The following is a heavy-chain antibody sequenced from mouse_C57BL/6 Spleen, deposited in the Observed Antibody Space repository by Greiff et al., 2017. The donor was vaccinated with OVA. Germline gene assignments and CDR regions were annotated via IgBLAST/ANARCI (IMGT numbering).Heavy chain of an antibody. J-gene: IGHJ4*01. CDR2: ISGGGGNT. Sequence: EVMLVESGGGLVKPGGSLKLSCAASGFTFSSYTMSWVRQTPEKRLEWVATISGGGGNTYYPDSVKGRFTISRDNAKNTLYLQMSSLRSEDTALYYCARVLSPMDYWGQGTSVTVSS. D-gene: IGHD6-1*01. CDR1: GFTFSSYT. V-gene: IGHV5-9*01. CDR3: ARVLSPMDY.